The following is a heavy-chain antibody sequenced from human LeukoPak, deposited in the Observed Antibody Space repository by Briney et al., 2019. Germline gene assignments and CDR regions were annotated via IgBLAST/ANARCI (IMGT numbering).Heavy chain of an antibody. CDR2: IKDSGDTT. V-gene: IGHV3-23*01. J-gene: IGHJ4*02. CDR1: GFTFSSYA. CDR3: ARERGLFLYYFDY. Sequence: GGSLRLSCAASGFTFSSYAMCWVRQAPGKGLEWVSAIKDSGDTTYYADSVKGRFTISRDNAKNSLCLQMNSLRAEDTAVYYCARERGLFLYYFDYWGQGTLVTVSS. D-gene: IGHD3-16*01.